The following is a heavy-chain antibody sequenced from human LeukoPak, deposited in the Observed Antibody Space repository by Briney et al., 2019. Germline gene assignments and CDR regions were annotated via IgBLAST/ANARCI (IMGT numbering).Heavy chain of an antibody. D-gene: IGHD2-2*01. J-gene: IGHJ4*02. V-gene: IGHV3-23*01. Sequence: GGSLRLSCAVSGITLSNYGMSWVRQAPGKGLEWVAGISDSGGRTKYADSVKGRFTISRDNSKNTLYLQMNSLRAEDTALYYCAKDIRLYCSSTSCYWRYFDYWGQGTLVTVSS. CDR2: ISDSGGRT. CDR1: GITLSNYG. CDR3: AKDIRLYCSSTSCYWRYFDY.